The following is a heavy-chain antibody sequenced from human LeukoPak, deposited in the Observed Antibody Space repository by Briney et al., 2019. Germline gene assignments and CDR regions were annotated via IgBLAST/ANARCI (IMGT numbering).Heavy chain of an antibody. CDR1: GYTFTSYD. D-gene: IGHD2-2*01. CDR3: ARDSGYCSSTSCDEGAFDI. V-gene: IGHV1-18*01. J-gene: IGHJ3*02. Sequence: ASVKVSCKASGYTFTSYDINWVRQAPGQGLEWMGWISAYNGNTNYAQKLQGRVTMTTDTSTSTAYMELRSLRSEDTAVYYCARDSGYCSSTSCDEGAFDIWGQGTMVTVSS. CDR2: ISAYNGNT.